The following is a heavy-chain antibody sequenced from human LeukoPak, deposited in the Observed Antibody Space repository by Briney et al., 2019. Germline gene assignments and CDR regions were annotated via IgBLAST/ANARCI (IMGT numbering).Heavy chain of an antibody. CDR1: GFTVSSNY. D-gene: IGHD5-18*01. CDR3: ARYTNMVAFHAHGFDI. Sequence: GSLRLSCSASGFTVSSNYMSWGRQAPAKVLGWIGYISYSGSTNYNPSLKSRVTISVDTSKNRFSLKLTSVTAADTAVYYCARYTNMVAFHAHGFDIWGQGTVVTVSS. J-gene: IGHJ3*02. V-gene: IGHV4-59*02. CDR2: ISYSGST.